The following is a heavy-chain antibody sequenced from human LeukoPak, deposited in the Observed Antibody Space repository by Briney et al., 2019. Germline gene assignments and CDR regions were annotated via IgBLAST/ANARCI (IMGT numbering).Heavy chain of an antibody. CDR3: ARDDGLTFDY. CDR1: GFTFDDYA. CDR2: ISWNSGSI. Sequence: AGGSLRLSCAASGFTFDDYAMHWVRQAPGKGLEWVSGISWNSGSIGYADSVKGRFTISRDNAKNSLYLQMNSLRAEDTAVYYCARDDGLTFDYWGQGTLVTVSS. D-gene: IGHD3-9*01. V-gene: IGHV3-9*01. J-gene: IGHJ4*02.